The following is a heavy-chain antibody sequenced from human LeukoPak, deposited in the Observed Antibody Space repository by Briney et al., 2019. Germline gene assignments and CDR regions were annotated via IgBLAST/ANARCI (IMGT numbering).Heavy chain of an antibody. V-gene: IGHV4-39*07. D-gene: IGHD3-22*01. J-gene: IGHJ5*02. CDR1: GGSISSSSYY. Sequence: PSETLSLTCTVSGGSISSSSYYWGWIRQPPGKGLEWIGRIYYSVSTNYNPSLKSRVTISVDTSKNQFSLKLSSVTAADTAVYYCARRTRYYYDSSGYFLNWFDPWGQGTLVTVSS. CDR2: IYYSVST. CDR3: ARRTRYYYDSSGYFLNWFDP.